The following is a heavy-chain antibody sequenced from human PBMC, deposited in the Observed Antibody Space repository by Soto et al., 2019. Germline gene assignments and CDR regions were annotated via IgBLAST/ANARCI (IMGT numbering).Heavy chain of an antibody. CDR1: GFTFDDYA. Sequence: GGSLRLSCAASGFTFDDYAMHWVRQAPGKGLEWVSGISWNSGSIGYVDSVKGRFTISRDNAKNSLYLQMNSLRAEDTALYYCAKAYDILTGYYPTSFDYWGQGTLVTVSS. V-gene: IGHV3-9*01. D-gene: IGHD3-9*01. J-gene: IGHJ4*02. CDR2: ISWNSGSI. CDR3: AKAYDILTGYYPTSFDY.